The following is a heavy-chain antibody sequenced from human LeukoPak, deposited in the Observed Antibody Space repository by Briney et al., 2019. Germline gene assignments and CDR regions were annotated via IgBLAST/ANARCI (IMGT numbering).Heavy chain of an antibody. Sequence: PWGSLRLSCAASGFTFSRHPMNWVRQAPGKGLEWVSYISPGTIYYADSVKGRFTISRDNAKNSLYLQMNSLRAEDTAVYYCTRDGRVAYEMDVWGQGTTVTVSS. V-gene: IGHV3-48*01. CDR1: GFTFSRHP. J-gene: IGHJ6*02. CDR3: TRDGRVAYEMDV. CDR2: ISPGTI. D-gene: IGHD2-15*01.